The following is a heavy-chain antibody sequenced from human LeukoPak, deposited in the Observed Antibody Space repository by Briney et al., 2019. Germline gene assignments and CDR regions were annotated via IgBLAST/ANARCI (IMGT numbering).Heavy chain of an antibody. D-gene: IGHD1-26*01. CDR2: FDPEDGET. CDR3: ATVGWELASRYFDY. CDR1: GYTLTELS. V-gene: IGHV1-24*01. Sequence: ASVKVSCKVSGYTLTELSMHWVRQAPGKGLEWMGGFDPEDGETIYAQKFQGRVTMTEDTSTDTAYMELSSLRSEDTAVYYCATVGWELASRYFDYWGQGTLVTVSS. J-gene: IGHJ4*02.